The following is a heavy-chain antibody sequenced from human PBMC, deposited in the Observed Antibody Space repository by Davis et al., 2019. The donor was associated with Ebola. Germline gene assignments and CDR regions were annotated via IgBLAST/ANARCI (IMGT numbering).Heavy chain of an antibody. D-gene: IGHD6-13*01. CDR1: GGSFSGYY. CDR2: INHSGST. CDR3: ARSYSSSWYVY. J-gene: IGHJ4*02. Sequence: PSETLSLTCAVYGGSFSGYYWSWIRQPPGKGLEWIGEINHSGSTNYNPSLKSRVTISVDTSKNQFSLKLSSVTAADTAVYYCARSYSSSWYVYWGQGTLVTVSS. V-gene: IGHV4-34*01.